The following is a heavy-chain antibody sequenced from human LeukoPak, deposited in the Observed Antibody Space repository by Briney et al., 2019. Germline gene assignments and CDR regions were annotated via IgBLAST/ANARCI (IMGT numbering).Heavy chain of an antibody. V-gene: IGHV1-2*02. CDR2: INPTSLVT. CDR1: GYTFTGYY. Sequence: ASVKVSCRASGYTFTGYYIHWVRQAPGQGLEWLGYINPTSLVTKYAQKFQGRVTLTRDTSIHTAYMELSRLRSDDTAMFYCAVSFTSDAFDIWGQGTFVAVSS. CDR3: AVSFTSDAFDI. D-gene: IGHD2-2*01. J-gene: IGHJ3*02.